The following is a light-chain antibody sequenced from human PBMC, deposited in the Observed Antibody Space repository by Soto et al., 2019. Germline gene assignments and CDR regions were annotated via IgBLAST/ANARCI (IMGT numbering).Light chain of an antibody. V-gene: IGLV2-14*01. Sequence: QSVLTQPASVSGSPGQSITISCTGTTSDVGHYNYVSWYQQHPGKAPKLMICDVSNRPSGVSNRFSGSKSGNTASLTISGLQAEDEADYYCSSYTTSTLFVFGTGTKVTVL. CDR2: DVS. CDR3: SSYTTSTLFV. CDR1: TSDVGHYNY. J-gene: IGLJ1*01.